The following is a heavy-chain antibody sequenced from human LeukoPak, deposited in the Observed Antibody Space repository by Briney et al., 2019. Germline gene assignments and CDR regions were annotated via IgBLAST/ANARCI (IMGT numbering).Heavy chain of an antibody. V-gene: IGHV3-7*01. CDR3: ARLKDDVTKFDY. CDR2: INQDVSRT. J-gene: IGHJ4*02. CDR1: GFDFSRYW. D-gene: IGHD2-8*01. Sequence: GGSLRLSCAGSGFDFSRYWMAWVRQAPGKGLGWVASINQDVSRTHYVDSVKGRFTISRDNAKSSLFLQMTSLRVEDTAVYYCARLKDDVTKFDYWGQGTLVTVSA.